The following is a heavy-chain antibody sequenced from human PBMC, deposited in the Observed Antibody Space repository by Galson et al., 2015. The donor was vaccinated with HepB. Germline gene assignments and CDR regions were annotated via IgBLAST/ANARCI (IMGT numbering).Heavy chain of an antibody. D-gene: IGHD3/OR15-3a*01. J-gene: IGHJ6*03. CDR1: GYTFTSYG. V-gene: IGHV1-18*01. CDR3: ARENGYDFWSGYYAGYYYYMDV. Sequence: SVKVSCKASGYTFTSYGISWVRQAPGQGLEWMGWISAYNGNTNYAQKLQGRVTMTTDTSTSTAYMELRSLRSDDTAVYYCARENGYDFWSGYYAGYYYYMDVWGKGTTVTVSS. CDR2: ISAYNGNT.